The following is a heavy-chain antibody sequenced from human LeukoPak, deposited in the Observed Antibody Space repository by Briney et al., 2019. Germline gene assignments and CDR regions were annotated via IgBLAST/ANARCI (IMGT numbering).Heavy chain of an antibody. V-gene: IGHV4-59*01. J-gene: IGHJ3*02. CDR3: ARDYYDSSGYYYNAFDI. Sequence: SETLSLTCTVSGGSISSYYWSWIRQPPGKGLEWIGYIYYSGSTNYNPSLKSRVTISVDTSKNQFSLKLSSVTAADTAVYYCARDYYDSSGYYYNAFDIWGQGTMVTVSS. CDR1: GGSISSYY. D-gene: IGHD3-22*01. CDR2: IYYSGST.